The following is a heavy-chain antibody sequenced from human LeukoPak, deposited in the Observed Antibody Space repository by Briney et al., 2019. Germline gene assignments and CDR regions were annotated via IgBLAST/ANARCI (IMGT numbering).Heavy chain of an antibody. Sequence: SETLSLTCTVSGGSISDYYWSWIRQPAGKGLEWIGRIYTTGSTDYNPSLKSRVTMSVDTSKNQFSLKLSSVTAADTAVYYCARVFPPYSSSWTTLGYWGQGTLVTVSS. CDR3: ARVFPPYSSSWTTLGY. CDR1: GGSISDYY. D-gene: IGHD6-13*01. J-gene: IGHJ4*02. V-gene: IGHV4-4*07. CDR2: IYTTGST.